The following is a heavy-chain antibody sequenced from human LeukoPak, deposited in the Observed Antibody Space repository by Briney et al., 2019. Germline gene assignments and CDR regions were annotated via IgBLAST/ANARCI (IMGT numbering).Heavy chain of an antibody. V-gene: IGHV3-53*01. J-gene: IGHJ5*02. CDR3: ARMGWAYSTYARDWFDP. D-gene: IGHD4-11*01. CDR2: IYSGGDT. CDR1: GFTFSSHA. Sequence: GGSLRLSCAASGFTFSSHAMTWVRQAPGKGLEWVSIIYSGGDTYYADSVKGRFTISRDNSKNTVYLQMNSLRAEDTAVYYCARMGWAYSTYARDWFDPWGQGTLVTVSS.